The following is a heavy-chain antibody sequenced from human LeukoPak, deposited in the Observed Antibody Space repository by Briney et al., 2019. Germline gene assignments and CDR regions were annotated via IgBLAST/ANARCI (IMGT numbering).Heavy chain of an antibody. Sequence: GVSQTLFCAPSGFTFSSHAMNCVRQAPGEGLEWLSSISGSGDSTYYADTVKGRFTISRDNSKNTLYLQMNSLRAEDTAVYYCAKAATVTRSYYYGMDVWGQGTTVTVSS. CDR1: GFTFSSHA. V-gene: IGHV3-23*01. CDR3: AKAATVTRSYYYGMDV. D-gene: IGHD4-17*01. CDR2: ISGSGDST. J-gene: IGHJ6*02.